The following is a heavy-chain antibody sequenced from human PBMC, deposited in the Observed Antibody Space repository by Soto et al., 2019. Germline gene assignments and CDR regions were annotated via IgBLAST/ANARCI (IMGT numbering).Heavy chain of an antibody. CDR3: ARVGYSTYYDFWSGYYRPYFDY. J-gene: IGHJ4*02. D-gene: IGHD3-3*01. Sequence: PSETLSLTCAVYGGSFSGYYWSWIRQPPGKGLEWIGEINHSGSTNYNPPLKSRVTISVDTSKNQFSLKLSSVTAADTAVYYCARVGYSTYYDFWSGYYRPYFDYWGQGTLVTVSS. V-gene: IGHV4-34*01. CDR2: INHSGST. CDR1: GGSFSGYY.